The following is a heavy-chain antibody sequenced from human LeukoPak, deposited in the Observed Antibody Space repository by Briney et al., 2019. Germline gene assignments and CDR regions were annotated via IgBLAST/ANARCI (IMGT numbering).Heavy chain of an antibody. CDR2: IRYDGSNK. Sequence: PGGSLRLSCAASGFTFSSYGMHWVRQAPGKGLEWVAFIRYDGSNKYYADSVKGRFTISRDNSKSTLYLQMNSLRAEDTAVYYCAKEHAKGYCSSTSCYTFDYWGQGTLVTVSS. J-gene: IGHJ4*02. D-gene: IGHD2-2*02. CDR1: GFTFSSYG. V-gene: IGHV3-30*02. CDR3: AKEHAKGYCSSTSCYTFDY.